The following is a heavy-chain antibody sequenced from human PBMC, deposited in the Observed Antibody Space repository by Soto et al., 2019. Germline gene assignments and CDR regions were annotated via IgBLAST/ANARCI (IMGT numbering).Heavy chain of an antibody. CDR2: IIPIFGTA. Sequence: SVKVSCKASGGTFSSYAISWVRQAPGQGLEWMGGIIPIFGTANYAQKFQGRVTITTDESTSTAYMELSSLRSDDTAVYYCARVSLGVTMVRADWFDPWGQGTLVTVSS. CDR3: ARVSLGVTMVRADWFDP. J-gene: IGHJ5*02. CDR1: GGTFSSYA. V-gene: IGHV1-69*05. D-gene: IGHD3-10*01.